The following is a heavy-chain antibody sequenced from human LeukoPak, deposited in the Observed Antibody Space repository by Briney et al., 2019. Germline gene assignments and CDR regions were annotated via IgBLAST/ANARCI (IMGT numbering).Heavy chain of an antibody. Sequence: KPSETLSLTCTVSGGSISSSSYYWGWIRQPPGKGLEWIGSIYYSGSTYYNPSLKSRVTISVDTSKNQFSLKLSSVTAADTAVYYCARDQYRYCSGGSCYDWGQGTLVTVSS. CDR2: IYYSGST. V-gene: IGHV4-39*07. CDR1: GGSISSSSYY. CDR3: ARDQYRYCSGGSCYD. D-gene: IGHD2-15*01. J-gene: IGHJ4*02.